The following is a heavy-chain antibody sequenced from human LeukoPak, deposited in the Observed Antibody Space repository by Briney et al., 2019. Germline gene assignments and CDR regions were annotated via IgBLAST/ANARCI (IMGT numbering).Heavy chain of an antibody. J-gene: IGHJ4*02. D-gene: IGHD4-17*01. CDR1: GFTFSIYP. V-gene: IGHV3-64*01. Sequence: GGSLRLSCAASGFTFSIYPMHWVRQVPGKGLEFVSAISDSGISTYYANSVKGRFTISRDNSKNTLYLQMGSLRPEDMAVYYCAREGQNGDQRFDRWGQETRVTVSS. CDR2: ISDSGIST. CDR3: AREGQNGDQRFDR.